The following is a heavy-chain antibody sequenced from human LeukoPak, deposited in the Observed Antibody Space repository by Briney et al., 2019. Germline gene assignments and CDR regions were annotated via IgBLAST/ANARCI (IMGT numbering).Heavy chain of an antibody. D-gene: IGHD1-14*01. J-gene: IGHJ4*02. Sequence: SQTLSLTCTVSGGSTSSGSYYWSWIRQPAGKGLEWIGRIYTSGSTNYNPSLKSRVTISVDTSKNQFSLKLSSVTAADTAVYYCARHARYFYYFDYWGQGTLVTVSS. CDR3: ARHARYFYYFDY. CDR2: IYTSGST. CDR1: GGSTSSGSYY. V-gene: IGHV4-61*02.